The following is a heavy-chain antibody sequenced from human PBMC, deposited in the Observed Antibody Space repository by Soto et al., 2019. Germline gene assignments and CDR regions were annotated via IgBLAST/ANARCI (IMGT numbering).Heavy chain of an antibody. J-gene: IGHJ4*02. V-gene: IGHV3-33*01. CDR1: GFTFSSYG. Sequence: GGSLRLSCAASGFTFSSYGMHWVRQAPGKGLERVAVIWYDGSNKYYADSVKGRFTISRDNSKNTLYLQMNSLRAEDTAVYYCAIDRLTTGYSYGLSPIYWGQGTLVTVSS. D-gene: IGHD5-18*01. CDR2: IWYDGSNK. CDR3: AIDRLTTGYSYGLSPIY.